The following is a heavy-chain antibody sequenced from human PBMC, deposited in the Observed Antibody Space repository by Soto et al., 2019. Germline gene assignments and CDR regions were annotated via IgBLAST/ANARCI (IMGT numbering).Heavy chain of an antibody. V-gene: IGHV4-39*01. CDR1: GGSISSSSYY. Sequence: SETLSLTCTVSGGSISSSSYYWGWIRQPPGKGLEWIGSIYYSGSTYYNPSLKSRVTISVDTSKNQFSLKLSSVTAADTAVYYGAIFDYGVWYSQHWGQGTLVTVSS. CDR3: AIFDYGVWYSQH. D-gene: IGHD4-17*01. J-gene: IGHJ1*01. CDR2: IYYSGST.